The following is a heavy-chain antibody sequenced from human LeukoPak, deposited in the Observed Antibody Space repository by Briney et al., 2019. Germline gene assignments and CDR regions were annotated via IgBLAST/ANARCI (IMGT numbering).Heavy chain of an antibody. J-gene: IGHJ6*02. CDR1: GGSISSYY. V-gene: IGHV4-4*07. CDR2: IYTSGST. CDR3: ARAPSAYDFWSGYYYGMDV. Sequence: PSETLSLTCTVSGGSISSYYWSWIRQPAGKGLEWIGRIYTSGSTNYNPSLKSRVTMSVDTSKNQFSLKLSSVTAADTAVYYCARAPSAYDFWSGYYYGMDVWGQGTTVTVSS. D-gene: IGHD3-3*01.